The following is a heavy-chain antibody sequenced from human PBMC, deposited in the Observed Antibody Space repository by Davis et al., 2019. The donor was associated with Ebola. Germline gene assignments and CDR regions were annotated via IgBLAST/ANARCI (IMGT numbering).Heavy chain of an antibody. CDR1: AFTFDDYA. CDR2: ISWNSGSI. Sequence: GRSLTLSCAASAFTFDDYAMHWVRQAPGKGLEWVSGISWNSGSIGYADSVKGRFTISRDNAKNSLYLQMNSLKSEDTAVYYCATLSLYSHSRWGQGNLVTVSS. J-gene: IGHJ4*02. V-gene: IGHV3-9*01. D-gene: IGHD6-13*01. CDR3: ATLSLYSHSR.